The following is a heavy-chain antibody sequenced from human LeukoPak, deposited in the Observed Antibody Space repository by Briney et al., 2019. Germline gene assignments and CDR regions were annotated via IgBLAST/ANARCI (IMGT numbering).Heavy chain of an antibody. CDR3: ARGGWSGDSSSWFPSWFDP. Sequence: SVKVSCRASGGTFSSYAISWVRQAPGQGLEWMGGIIPIFVTANYAQKFQGRVTVTADESTSTAYMELSSLRSEDTAVYYCARGGWSGDSSSWFPSWFDPWGQGTLVTVSS. CDR2: IIPIFVTA. J-gene: IGHJ5*02. CDR1: GGTFSSYA. D-gene: IGHD6-13*01. V-gene: IGHV1-69*13.